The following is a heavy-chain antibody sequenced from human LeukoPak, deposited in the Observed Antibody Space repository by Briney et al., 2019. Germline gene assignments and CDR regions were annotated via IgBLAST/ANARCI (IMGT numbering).Heavy chain of an antibody. V-gene: IGHV3-23*01. Sequence: PGGSLRLSCAASGFTFSIYAMTWVRQAPGKGLEWVSVISGSGDGTYYAESVKGRFTISRDNSKNTLYLQMNSLRAEDTAVYYSAKLGYNGSYYGGLDAFDIWGQGTMVTVSS. CDR2: ISGSGDGT. D-gene: IGHD1-26*01. CDR3: AKLGYNGSYYGGLDAFDI. J-gene: IGHJ3*02. CDR1: GFTFSIYA.